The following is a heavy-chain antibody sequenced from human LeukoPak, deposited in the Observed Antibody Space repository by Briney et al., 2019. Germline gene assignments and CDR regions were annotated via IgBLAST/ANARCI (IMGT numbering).Heavy chain of an antibody. J-gene: IGHJ4*02. V-gene: IGHV1-46*01. CDR1: GYTFSTYY. CDR2: IHPTDGST. D-gene: IGHD3-10*01. CDR3: ARANGGGLDY. Sequence: ASVKVSCKTSGYTFSTYYMHWVRQAPGQGLERPGIIHPTDGSTSYTQKIQGRVTMTRDTATGTVYLELSSLRSEDTAVYWCARANGGGLDYWGQGTLITVSS.